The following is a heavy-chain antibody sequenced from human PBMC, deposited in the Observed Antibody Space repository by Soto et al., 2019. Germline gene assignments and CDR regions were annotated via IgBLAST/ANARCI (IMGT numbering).Heavy chain of an antibody. Sequence: QVQLVQSGAEVKKPGSSVKVSCKASGGTFSSYAISWVRQAPGQGLEWMGGIIPIFGTANYAQKFQGRVTIAANKSTSTAYMELSSLRSEDTAVYYCAREGDSSGWYHYGMDVWGQGTTVTVSS. CDR2: IIPIFGTA. J-gene: IGHJ6*02. V-gene: IGHV1-69*06. CDR3: AREGDSSGWYHYGMDV. D-gene: IGHD6-19*01. CDR1: GGTFSSYA.